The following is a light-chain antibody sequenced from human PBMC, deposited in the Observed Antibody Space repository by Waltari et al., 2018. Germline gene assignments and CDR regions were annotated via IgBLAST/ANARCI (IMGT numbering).Light chain of an antibody. CDR1: QSVSRAV. J-gene: IGKJ1*01. Sequence: EIVLTQSPGTLSLSPGERATLSCRASQSVSRAVAWYQQNPGQAPRPLLYGASNRATGIPDRFSGSGSGTDFSLIISRLEPEDFAVYYCQHYVSLPVTFGQGTKVEIK. V-gene: IGKV3-20*01. CDR2: GAS. CDR3: QHYVSLPVT.